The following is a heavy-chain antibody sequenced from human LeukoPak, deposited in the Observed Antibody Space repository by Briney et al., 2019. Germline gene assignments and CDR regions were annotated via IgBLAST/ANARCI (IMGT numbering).Heavy chain of an antibody. V-gene: IGHV3-53*01. CDR1: GFTVSSNY. Sequence: GGSLRLSCAASGFTVSSNYMSWVRQAPGKGLEWVSVIYSGSSTYYADSVKGRFTISRDNSKNTLYLQMNSLRAEDTAVYYCARAFHTRGVDYWGQGTLVTVSS. D-gene: IGHD2/OR15-2a*01. CDR2: IYSGSST. CDR3: ARAFHTRGVDY. J-gene: IGHJ4*02.